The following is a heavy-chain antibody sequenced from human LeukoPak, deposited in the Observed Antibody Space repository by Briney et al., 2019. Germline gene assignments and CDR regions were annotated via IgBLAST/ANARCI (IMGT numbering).Heavy chain of an antibody. CDR2: ISYDGSNK. Sequence: PGRSLRLSCAASGFTFSSYAMHWVRQAPGKGLEWVAVISYDGSNKYYADSVKGRFTISRDNSKNTLYLQMNSLRAEDTAVYYCARVEQAGYCSGWLDYWGQGTLVTVSS. CDR1: GFTFSSYA. J-gene: IGHJ4*02. V-gene: IGHV3-30*01. CDR3: ARVEQAGYCSGWLDY. D-gene: IGHD6-19*01.